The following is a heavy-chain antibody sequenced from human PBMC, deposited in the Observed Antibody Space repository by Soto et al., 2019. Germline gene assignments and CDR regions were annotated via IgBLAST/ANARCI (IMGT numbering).Heavy chain of an antibody. CDR1: VLTFSDYY. CDR2: ISSSSSYT. V-gene: IGHV3-11*06. D-gene: IGHD2-2*02. Sequence: GRSLRLSCAASVLTFSDYYMSWIGQAPGKGLEWVSYISSSSSYTNYADSVKGRFTISRDNAKNSLYLQMNSLRAEDTAVYYCARDGRSSTSCYTDYYGMDVWGQGTTVTVSS. J-gene: IGHJ6*02. CDR3: ARDGRSSTSCYTDYYGMDV.